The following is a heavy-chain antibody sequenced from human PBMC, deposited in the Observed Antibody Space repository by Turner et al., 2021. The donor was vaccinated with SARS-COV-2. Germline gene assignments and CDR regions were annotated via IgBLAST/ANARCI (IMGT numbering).Heavy chain of an antibody. Sequence: QVQLVQSGAEMQKPGASVKVSCKVSGYTLTEIFIHWVRQAPGKGLEGRGGFDPEDRETIYAQKFQGRVTMTEDTSTDIAYMELSSLSSDDTAVYYCATDPLGWAGYDYWGQGTLVTVSS. V-gene: IGHV1-24*01. CDR1: GYTLTEIF. CDR3: ATDPLGWAGYDY. J-gene: IGHJ4*02. CDR2: FDPEDRET. D-gene: IGHD6-25*01.